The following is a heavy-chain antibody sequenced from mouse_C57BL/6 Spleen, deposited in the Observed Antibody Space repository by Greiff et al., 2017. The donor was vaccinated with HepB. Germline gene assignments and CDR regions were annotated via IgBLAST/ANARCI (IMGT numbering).Heavy chain of an antibody. Sequence: VQLQQPGAELVRPGSSVKLSCKASGYTFTSYWMHWVKQRPIQGLEWIGNIDPSDSETHYNQKFKDKATLTVDKSSSTAYMQLSSLTSEDSAVYYCARRDGYPYAMDYWGQGTSVTVSS. J-gene: IGHJ4*01. CDR2: IDPSDSET. CDR1: GYTFTSYW. V-gene: IGHV1-52*01. CDR3: ARRDGYPYAMDY. D-gene: IGHD2-3*01.